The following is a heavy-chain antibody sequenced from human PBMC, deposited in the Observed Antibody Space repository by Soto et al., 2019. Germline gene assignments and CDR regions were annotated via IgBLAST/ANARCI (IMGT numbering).Heavy chain of an antibody. CDR3: ARDIYSYGSVGTPDI. CDR2: ISNDGNRQ. Sequence: PGGSLRLSCVASGFSFSSQAVHWVRQAPGKGLEWVAAISNDGNRQLYADSVKDRFTISRDNSRNTLDLQMNNLRTEDTGVYFCARDIYSYGSVGTPDIWGQGTMVTVSS. V-gene: IGHV3-30-3*01. J-gene: IGHJ3*02. CDR1: GFSFSSQA. D-gene: IGHD5-18*01.